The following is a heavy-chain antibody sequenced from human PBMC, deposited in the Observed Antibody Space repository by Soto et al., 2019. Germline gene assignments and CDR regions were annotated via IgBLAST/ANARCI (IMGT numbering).Heavy chain of an antibody. V-gene: IGHV6-1*01. J-gene: IGHJ6*02. CDR2: TYYRSKWDS. CDR3: VRVGVAAGSGYYYYHAMDV. Sequence: QVQLQQSGPGLVKPSQTLSLTCAISGDSVSSNTVAWNWVRQSPSRGLEWLGRTYYRSKWDSHYAVSVRSRIMINSDTSKNQFSLQLKSVTPEDTAVYFCVRVGVAAGSGYYYYHAMDVWGQGTTVTVSS. D-gene: IGHD3-10*01. CDR1: GDSVSSNTVA.